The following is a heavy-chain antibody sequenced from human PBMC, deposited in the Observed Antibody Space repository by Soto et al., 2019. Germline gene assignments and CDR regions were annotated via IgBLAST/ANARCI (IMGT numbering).Heavy chain of an antibody. CDR1: GFTFSTYC. CDR2: ITSDGRST. V-gene: IGHV3-74*01. J-gene: IGHJ4*02. CDR3: AKDSSAAY. D-gene: IGHD2-2*01. Sequence: GGSLRLSCVVSGFTFSTYCLHCVRQAPGKGLVWVSLITSDGRSTNHADSVKGRFTISRDNSKNTLYLQMNSLTAEDTAVYFCAKDSSAAYWGQGT.